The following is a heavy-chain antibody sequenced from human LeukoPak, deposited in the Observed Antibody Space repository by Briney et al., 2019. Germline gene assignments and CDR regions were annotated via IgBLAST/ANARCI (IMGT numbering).Heavy chain of an antibody. J-gene: IGHJ4*02. CDR1: GFTFSTYT. CDR3: ARDRASNWPFDY. V-gene: IGHV3-21*01. CDR2: ISGSTKYI. Sequence: PGGSLRLSCAASGFTFSTYTMNWVRQAPGKGLEWVSSISGSTKYIYYADSLKGRFTISRDNAKNSLYLEMNSLRSEDTAVYYCARDRASNWPFDYWGQGTLVTVSS. D-gene: IGHD2-2*01.